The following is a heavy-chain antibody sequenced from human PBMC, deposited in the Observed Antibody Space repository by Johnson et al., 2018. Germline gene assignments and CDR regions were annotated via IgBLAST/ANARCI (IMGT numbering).Heavy chain of an antibody. J-gene: IGHJ1*01. CDR2: ISYDGSNK. V-gene: IGHV3-30-3*01. Sequence: QVQLVESGGGVVQXGRSLRLXCAASGFTFSSYAMHWVRQAPGKGLEWVAVISYDGSNKYYADSVKGRFTISRDNSKNTLYLQMNSLRAEESAVYYWARGDYVWGSYRMNAEYFQHWGQGTLVTVSS. CDR1: GFTFSSYA. CDR3: ARGDYVWGSYRMNAEYFQH. D-gene: IGHD3-16*02.